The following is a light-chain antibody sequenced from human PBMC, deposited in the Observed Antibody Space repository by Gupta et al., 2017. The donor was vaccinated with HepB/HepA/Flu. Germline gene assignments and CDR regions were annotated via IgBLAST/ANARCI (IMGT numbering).Light chain of an antibody. CDR1: QSINNY. CDR3: QHSYSSPMSS. Sequence: DLQMTQSPSSLSASVGDRVTITCRASQSINNYLNWYQQKPGKAPSLLIYSASSLHRGVPSRFSGSGYGTEFTLTISSLQPEDFATYYCQHSYSSPMSSFGQGTKLEIK. V-gene: IGKV1-39*01. CDR2: SAS. J-gene: IGKJ2*04.